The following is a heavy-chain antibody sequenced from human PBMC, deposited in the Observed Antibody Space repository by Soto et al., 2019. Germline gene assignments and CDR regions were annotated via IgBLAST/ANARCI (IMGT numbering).Heavy chain of an antibody. V-gene: IGHV3-48*01. CDR1: GFTFSSYS. CDR2: ISSSSSTI. J-gene: IGHJ4*02. Sequence: EVQLVESGGGLVQPGGSLRLSCAASGFTFSSYSMNWVRQAPGKGLEWVSYISSSSSTIYYADSVKGRFTIPRDNAKNSLYLQMNSLRAEDTAVYYCARDRGDDILTGTFDYWGQGTLVTVSS. D-gene: IGHD3-9*01. CDR3: ARDRGDDILTGTFDY.